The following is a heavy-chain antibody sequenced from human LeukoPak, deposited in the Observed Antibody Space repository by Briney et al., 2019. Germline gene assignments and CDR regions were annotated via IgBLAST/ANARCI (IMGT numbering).Heavy chain of an antibody. Sequence: SETLSLTCTVSGGSISSSSYYWGWIRQPPGKGLEWIGSIYYSGSTYYHPSLKSRVTISVDTSKNQFSLKLSSVTAADTAVYYCARGHPFGYYGSVQPQSSEDYWGQGTLVTVSS. CDR2: IYYSGST. CDR1: GGSISSSSYY. V-gene: IGHV4-39*07. CDR3: ARGHPFGYYGSVQPQSSEDY. D-gene: IGHD3-10*01. J-gene: IGHJ4*02.